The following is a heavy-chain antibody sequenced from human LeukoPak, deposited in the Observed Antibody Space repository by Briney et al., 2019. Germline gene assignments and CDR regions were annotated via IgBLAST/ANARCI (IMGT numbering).Heavy chain of an antibody. CDR3: ARDGSY. V-gene: IGHV3-7*01. CDR1: GFTFSNYW. J-gene: IGHJ4*02. Sequence: GRSLRLSCAASGFTFSNYWMSWVRQAPGKGPEWVANIKQDGTEKYYVDSVKGRFTISRDNAKNSLYLQMDSLRVEDTAVYYCARDGSYWGQGTLVTVS. CDR2: IKQDGTEK.